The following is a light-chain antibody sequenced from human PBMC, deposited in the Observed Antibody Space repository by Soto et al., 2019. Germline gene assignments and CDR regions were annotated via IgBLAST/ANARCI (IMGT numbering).Light chain of an antibody. CDR1: QNINIW. Sequence: DIQMTQSPSTLSAFVGXXXTXXXRSSQNINIWLAWYQQKPGKAPKLLIFDASSLESGVPSRFSGSGSGTDFTLTISSLQPEDFATYYCLQDYNYPWTFGQGTKVDIK. J-gene: IGKJ1*01. CDR2: DAS. V-gene: IGKV1-5*01. CDR3: LQDYNYPWT.